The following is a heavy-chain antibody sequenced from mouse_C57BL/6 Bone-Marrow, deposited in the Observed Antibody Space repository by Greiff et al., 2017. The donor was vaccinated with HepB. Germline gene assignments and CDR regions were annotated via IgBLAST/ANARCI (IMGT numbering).Heavy chain of an antibody. CDR1: GFSLTSYG. Sequence: QVQLKQSGPGLVAPSQSLSITCTVSGFSLTSYGVSWVRQPPGKGLEWLGVIWGDGSTNYHSALISRLSISKENTTGHVFLNLNSLQADDTATYYCANLGYYEAYWGQGTLVTVSA. J-gene: IGHJ3*01. D-gene: IGHD2-3*01. CDR2: IWGDGST. V-gene: IGHV2-3*01. CDR3: ANLGYYEAY.